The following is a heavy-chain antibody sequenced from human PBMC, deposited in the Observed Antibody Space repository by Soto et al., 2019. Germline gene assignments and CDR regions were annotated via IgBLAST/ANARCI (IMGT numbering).Heavy chain of an antibody. CDR1: GGSISSSNW. J-gene: IGHJ5*02. CDR2: IYHSGST. D-gene: IGHD2-15*01. CDR3: ARMIGVVVVAATPAYNWFDP. Sequence: QVQLQESGPGLVKPSGTLSLTCAVSGGSISSSNWWSWVRQPPGKGLEWIGEIYHSGSTNYNPSLKSRVTISVDKSKNQFSLKLSSVTAADTAVYYCARMIGVVVVAATPAYNWFDPWGQGNLVTVSS. V-gene: IGHV4-4*02.